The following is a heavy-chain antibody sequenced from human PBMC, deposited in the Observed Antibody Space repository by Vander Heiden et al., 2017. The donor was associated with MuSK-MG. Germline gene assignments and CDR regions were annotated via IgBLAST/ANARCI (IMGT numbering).Heavy chain of an antibody. Sequence: EVQLLESGGTLVQPGGSLRLPCAAPGSPLRNYAMSWVRQPPGKRLEWVSVISGGGDSTSYADSVKGRFTISRDSSKSTLYLQMGSLRVEDTAIYYCAKADCEDSGCHVKDHWGQGTLVTVSS. J-gene: IGHJ4*02. CDR3: AKADCEDSGCHVKDH. CDR2: ISGGGDST. D-gene: IGHD6-25*01. CDR1: GSPLRNYA. V-gene: IGHV3-23*01.